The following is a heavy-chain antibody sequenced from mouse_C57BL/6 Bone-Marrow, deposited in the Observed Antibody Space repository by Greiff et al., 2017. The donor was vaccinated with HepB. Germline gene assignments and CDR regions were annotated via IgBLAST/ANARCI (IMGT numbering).Heavy chain of an antibody. CDR2: IYPGDGDT. CDR1: GYAFSSSW. D-gene: IGHD1-1*01. CDR3: ARTYYYGSSYVGYWYFDV. Sequence: QVQLQQSGPELVKPGASVKISCKASGYAFSSSWMNWVKQRPGKGLEWIGRIYPGDGDTNYNGKFKGKATLTADKSSSTAYMQLSSLTSEDSAVYFCARTYYYGSSYVGYWYFDVWGTGTTVTVSS. J-gene: IGHJ1*03. V-gene: IGHV1-82*01.